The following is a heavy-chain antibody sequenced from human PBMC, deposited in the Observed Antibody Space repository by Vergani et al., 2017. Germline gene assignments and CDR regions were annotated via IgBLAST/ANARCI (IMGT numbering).Heavy chain of an antibody. D-gene: IGHD2/OR15-2a*01. J-gene: IGHJ4*02. CDR3: AVRQRVNLVVGEIVTKRTFDY. CDR1: GESFSSFY. CDR2: INNDVHP. Sequence: QVQLQQWGAGVVKPSGTLSLTCAVSGESFSSFYWSWIRQPQGTGMGWIGEINNDVHPNYNPSLDSRVTVSRDTAKNQFSLNLMSVTAADTAMYSCAVRQRVNLVVGEIVTKRTFDYWSQGSLVTVSS. V-gene: IGHV4-34*02.